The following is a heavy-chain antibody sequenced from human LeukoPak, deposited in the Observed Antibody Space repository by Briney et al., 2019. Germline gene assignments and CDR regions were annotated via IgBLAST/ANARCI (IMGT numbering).Heavy chain of an antibody. J-gene: IGHJ2*01. V-gene: IGHV3-30*02. CDR2: IRYDGSNK. D-gene: IGHD3-3*01. CDR3: AKEKTYYDFWSGYSKNWYFDL. Sequence: GGSLRLSCAASGFTFSSYGMHWVRQAPGKGLEWVAFIRYDGSNKYYAGSVKGRFTISRDNSKNTLYLQMNSLRAEDTAVYYCAKEKTYYDFWSGYSKNWYFDLWGRGTLVTVSS. CDR1: GFTFSSYG.